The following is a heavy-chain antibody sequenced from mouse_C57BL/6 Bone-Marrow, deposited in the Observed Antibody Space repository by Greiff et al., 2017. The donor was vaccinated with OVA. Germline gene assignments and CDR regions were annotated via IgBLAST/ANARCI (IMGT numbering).Heavy chain of an antibody. Sequence: VKLMESGPELVKPGASVKISCKASGYAFSSSWMNWVKQRPGKGLEWIGRIYPGDGDTNYNGKFKGKATLTADKSSSTAYMQLSSLTSEDSAVYFCARFYYGNAMDYWGQGTSVTVSS. D-gene: IGHD1-1*01. J-gene: IGHJ4*01. CDR1: GYAFSSSW. V-gene: IGHV1-82*01. CDR3: ARFYYGNAMDY. CDR2: IYPGDGDT.